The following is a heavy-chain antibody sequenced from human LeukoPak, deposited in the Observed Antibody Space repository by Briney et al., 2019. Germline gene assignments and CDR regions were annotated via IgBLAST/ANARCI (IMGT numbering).Heavy chain of an antibody. V-gene: IGHV3-23*01. D-gene: IGHD3-9*01. CDR2: ISGSGEST. J-gene: IGHJ4*02. CDR1: GFTFSDFS. CDR3: AKAHPYYNLLTGYYGAPDY. Sequence: PGGSLRLSCAASGFTFSDFSMSWGRQAPGKGLEWVSAISGSGESTFYAASVKGRCIISRDNSKTPLYLQMNSPTAEDTALYYCAKAHPYYNLLTGYYGAPDYWGQGTLVTVSS.